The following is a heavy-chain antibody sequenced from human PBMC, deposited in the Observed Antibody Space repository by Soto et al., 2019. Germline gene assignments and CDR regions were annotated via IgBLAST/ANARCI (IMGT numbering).Heavy chain of an antibody. D-gene: IGHD6-25*01. J-gene: IGHJ4*02. V-gene: IGHV3-7*03. Sequence: GGSLRLSCIASELTLISSFMGWVRKAPRKGLEWVGNINQNRSGKYNVDTVKGRFTISRDNAKSPLYLQMNSLRSEDTGVYYCARYFSGSAPYFLDHCCQGTLVTVSS. CDR3: ARYFSGSAPYFLDH. CDR2: INQNRSGK. CDR1: ELTLISSF.